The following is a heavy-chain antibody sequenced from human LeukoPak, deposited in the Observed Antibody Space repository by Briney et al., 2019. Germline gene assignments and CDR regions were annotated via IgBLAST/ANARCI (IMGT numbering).Heavy chain of an antibody. V-gene: IGHV4-59*08. CDR1: GGSISTYY. CDR3: ARALYYYDSSGYVYYFDY. CDR2: VYYSGST. D-gene: IGHD3-22*01. Sequence: SSETLSLTCTVSGGSISTYYWSWIRQPPGKGLEWIGYVYYSGSTNYNPSLKSRVTISVDTSKNQFSLKLSSVTAADTAVYYCARALYYYDSSGYVYYFDYWGQGTLVTVSS. J-gene: IGHJ4*02.